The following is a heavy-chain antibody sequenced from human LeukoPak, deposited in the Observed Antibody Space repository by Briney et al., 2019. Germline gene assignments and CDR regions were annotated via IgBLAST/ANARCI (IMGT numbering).Heavy chain of an antibody. Sequence: PGGSLRLSCAASRFTFSSYGMSWVCQAPGKGLEWVSVISGGGGGTYYADSVKGRFTISRDNSKNTLYLQMNSLRAEDTAVYYCAKEKYYYDSSGYHFFDYWGQGTLVTVSS. CDR1: RFTFSSYG. J-gene: IGHJ4*02. CDR2: ISGGGGGT. CDR3: AKEKYYYDSSGYHFFDY. V-gene: IGHV3-23*01. D-gene: IGHD3-22*01.